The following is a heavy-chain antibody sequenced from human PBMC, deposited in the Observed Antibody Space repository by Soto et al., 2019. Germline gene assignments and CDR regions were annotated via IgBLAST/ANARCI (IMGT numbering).Heavy chain of an antibody. CDR3: ARVFSSGRGWMNYFHF. V-gene: IGHV4-4*02. J-gene: IGHJ4*01. D-gene: IGHD2-2*03. Sequence: QVQLQESGPGLVKPSETLSLTCTVSSDSIAGENWWSWVRQPPGLGLEWIGEVFHTGGTNYNPSLKVRVTMEVANSKTQFPPKPIPATAADTAVYYCARVFSSGRGWMNYFHFWGQEPWSPSPQ. CDR1: SDSIAGENW. CDR2: VFHTGGT.